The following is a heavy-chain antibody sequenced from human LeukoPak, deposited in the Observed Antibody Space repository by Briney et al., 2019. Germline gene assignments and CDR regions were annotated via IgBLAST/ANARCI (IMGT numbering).Heavy chain of an antibody. J-gene: IGHJ4*02. V-gene: IGHV3-15*01. D-gene: IGHD5-12*01. CDR3: TTDPVATILGIDY. Sequence: GGSLRLSCAASGFTFSSYSMNWVRQAPGKGLEWVGRIKSKTDGGTTDYAAPVKGRFTISRDDSKNTLYLQMNSLKTEDTAVYYCTTDPVATILGIDYWGQGTLVTVSS. CDR1: GFTFSSYS. CDR2: IKSKTDGGTT.